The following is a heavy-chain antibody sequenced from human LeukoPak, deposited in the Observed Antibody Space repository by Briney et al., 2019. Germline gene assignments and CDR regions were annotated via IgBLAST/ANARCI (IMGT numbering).Heavy chain of an antibody. CDR2: IFYNGRT. V-gene: IGHV4-39*01. Sequence: PSETLSLTCTVSGGSISSSGYYWGWIRQPPGKGLEWIGSIFYNGRTYYSPSLKSRVTISLDTSKNQFSLKLTSVTAADMALFFCARHDFDSGTGANWFDPWGQGTLVTVSS. CDR1: GGSISSSGYY. D-gene: IGHD3-10*01. J-gene: IGHJ5*02. CDR3: ARHDFDSGTGANWFDP.